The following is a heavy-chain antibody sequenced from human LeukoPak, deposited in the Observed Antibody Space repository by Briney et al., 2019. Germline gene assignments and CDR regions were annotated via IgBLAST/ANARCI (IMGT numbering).Heavy chain of an antibody. V-gene: IGHV4-34*12. Sequence: SETLSLTCAVYGGSFSDYFWNWIRQPPGRGLEWVGEIVLHGNTHYNPSLKSRVTISLDTSKNQFSLKLSSVTAADTAVYYCARWDNWNSVINYWGQGTLVTVSS. J-gene: IGHJ4*02. CDR2: IVLHGNT. CDR1: GGSFSDYF. CDR3: ARWDNWNSVINY. D-gene: IGHD1-7*01.